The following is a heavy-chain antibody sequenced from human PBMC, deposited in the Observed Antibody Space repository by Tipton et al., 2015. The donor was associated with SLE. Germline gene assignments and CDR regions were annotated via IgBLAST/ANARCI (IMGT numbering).Heavy chain of an antibody. V-gene: IGHV4-59*12. D-gene: IGHD3-16*01. CDR3: ARRRLATVFDY. CDR2: IYYSGST. Sequence: TLSLTCAVYGGSFSGYYWSWIRQPPGKGLEWIGYIYYSGSTNYNPSLKSRVTISVDTSKNQFSLKLSSVTAADTAVYYCARRRLATVFDYWGQGTLVTVSS. J-gene: IGHJ4*02. CDR1: GGSFSGYY.